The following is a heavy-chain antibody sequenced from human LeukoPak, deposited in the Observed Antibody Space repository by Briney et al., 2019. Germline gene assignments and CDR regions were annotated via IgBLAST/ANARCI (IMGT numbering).Heavy chain of an antibody. V-gene: IGHV3-23*01. CDR3: AKDRWYSSGWYEAFDY. J-gene: IGHJ4*02. D-gene: IGHD6-19*01. CDR2: ISGSGGST. CDR1: GFTFSDYY. Sequence: GGSLRLSCAASGFTFSDYYMSWVRQAPGKGMEWVSAISGSGGSTYYADSVKGRFTISRDNSKNTLYLQMNSLRAEDTAVYYCAKDRWYSSGWYEAFDYWGQGTLVTVSS.